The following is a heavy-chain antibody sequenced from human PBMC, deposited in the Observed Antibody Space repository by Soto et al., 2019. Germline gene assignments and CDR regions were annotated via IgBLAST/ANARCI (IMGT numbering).Heavy chain of an antibody. CDR1: GYTFTSYD. D-gene: IGHD3-16*01. CDR3: AREGVRGMDL. Sequence: QVQLVQSGAEVKKPGASVKVSCKASGYTFTSYDINWVRQDTGQGLEWMGWMNPNSGNTGYAQKFQGRVTMTRTPFTSTADMELSSLRSQVAAVYRRAREGVRGMDLWGQGAKVTVSS. CDR2: MNPNSGNT. J-gene: IGHJ6*02. V-gene: IGHV1-8*01.